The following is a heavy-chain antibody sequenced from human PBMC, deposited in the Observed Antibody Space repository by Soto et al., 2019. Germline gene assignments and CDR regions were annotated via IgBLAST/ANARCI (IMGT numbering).Heavy chain of an antibody. V-gene: IGHV1-69*01. D-gene: IGHD3-22*01. CDR2: IVPIFGTT. Sequence: QVQLVQSGAEVKKPGSSVKVSCKISGGTFSRYSISWVRQAPGQGLEWMGGIVPIFGTTNYAQKFQDRVTITTDESATTAHMELSKLRSEDTAVYYCARPYEGGYSSNHHYYYALDVWGQGTAVTVSS. CDR3: ARPYEGGYSSNHHYYYALDV. CDR1: GGTFSRYS. J-gene: IGHJ6*02.